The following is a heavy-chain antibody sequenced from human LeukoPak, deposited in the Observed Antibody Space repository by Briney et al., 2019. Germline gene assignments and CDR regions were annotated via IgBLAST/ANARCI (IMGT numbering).Heavy chain of an antibody. D-gene: IGHD6-13*01. CDR3: ARPFGAAAGDDAFDI. Sequence: GESLKISCKGSGYSFTSYWIGWVRQMPGKGLEWMGIIYPGDSDTRYSPSFQGQVTISADKSISTAYLQWSSLKASDTAMYYCARPFGAAAGDDAFDIWGQGTVVTVSS. CDR2: IYPGDSDT. CDR1: GYSFTSYW. J-gene: IGHJ3*02. V-gene: IGHV5-51*01.